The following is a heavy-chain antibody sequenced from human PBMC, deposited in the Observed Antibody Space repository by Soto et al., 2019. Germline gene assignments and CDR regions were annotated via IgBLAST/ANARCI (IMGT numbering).Heavy chain of an antibody. CDR2: IYYSGST. Sequence: SETLSLTCTVSGGSISSGGYYWSWIRQHPGQGLEWIGYIYYSGSTNYNPSLKSRVTISVDTSKNQFSLKLSSVTAADTAVFYCARLADSRRWYGYYFDYWGQGTLVTVSS. V-gene: IGHV4-61*08. CDR1: GGSISSGGYY. D-gene: IGHD6-13*01. CDR3: ARLADSRRWYGYYFDY. J-gene: IGHJ4*02.